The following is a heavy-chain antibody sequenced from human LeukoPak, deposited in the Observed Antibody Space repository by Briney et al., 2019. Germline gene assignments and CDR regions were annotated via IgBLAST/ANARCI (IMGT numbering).Heavy chain of an antibody. Sequence: ASVKVSCKASGYTFTTYTINWVRQAPGQGLEWMGWISAYNGNTNYAQKLQGRVTTTTDTSTSTAYMELRSLRSDDTAVYYCARVARYGGNSFDYWGQGTLVTVSS. V-gene: IGHV1-18*01. CDR1: GYTFTTYT. D-gene: IGHD4-23*01. J-gene: IGHJ4*02. CDR3: ARVARYGGNSFDY. CDR2: ISAYNGNT.